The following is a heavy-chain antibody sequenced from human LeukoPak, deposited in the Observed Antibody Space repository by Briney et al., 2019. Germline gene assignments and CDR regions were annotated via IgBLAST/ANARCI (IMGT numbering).Heavy chain of an antibody. J-gene: IGHJ5*02. D-gene: IGHD6-13*01. V-gene: IGHV1-69*05. CDR1: GGTFSSYA. CDR2: IIPIFGTA. Sequence: SVKVSCKASGGTFSSYAISWVRQAPGQGLEWMGGIIPIFGTANYAQKFLGRVTITTDESTSTAYMELSSLRSEDTAVYYCARAGGIAAAGTDWFDPWGQGTLVTVSS. CDR3: ARAGGIAAAGTDWFDP.